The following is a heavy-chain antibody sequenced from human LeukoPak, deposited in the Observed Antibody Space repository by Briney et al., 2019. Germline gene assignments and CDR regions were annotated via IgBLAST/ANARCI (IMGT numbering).Heavy chain of an antibody. Sequence: ASVKVSCKASGYTFTGYYLHWVQQAPGQGLGWMGCVNPNSGDTNYAQKFQGSVTMTRDTSISTVYMELSRLRSDDTAVYYCARASGSYWWFDSWGQGTLVTVSS. CDR3: ARASGSYWWFDS. CDR2: VNPNSGDT. D-gene: IGHD1-26*01. CDR1: GYTFTGYY. V-gene: IGHV1-2*02. J-gene: IGHJ5*01.